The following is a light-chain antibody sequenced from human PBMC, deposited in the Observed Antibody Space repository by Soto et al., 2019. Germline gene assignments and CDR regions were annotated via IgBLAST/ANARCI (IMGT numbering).Light chain of an antibody. J-gene: IGLJ3*02. CDR2: YDS. CDR1: NIGSKS. V-gene: IGLV3-21*01. Sequence: SYELTQPPSVSMAPEKTASVACGGSNIGSKSVHWYQKKSGQAPVLVMYYDSDRPSGIPERFSGSNSGNTATLTISRVEAGDEADYYCQVWDISSGHVVFGGGTQLTVL. CDR3: QVWDISSGHVV.